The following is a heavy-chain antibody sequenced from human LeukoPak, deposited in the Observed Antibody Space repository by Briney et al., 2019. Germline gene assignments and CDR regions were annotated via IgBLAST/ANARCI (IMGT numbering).Heavy chain of an antibody. CDR2: IYTSGST. D-gene: IGHD1-14*01. CDR1: GCSMNNYY. V-gene: IGHV4-4*07. CDR3: ARVGPDGSYFDY. Sequence: SETLSLTCTVSGCSMNNYYWSWIRQPAGKGLEWIGRIYTSGSTHYNPSLMSRVTMSLDTSKNQFSLNLNSVTAADTAVYYCARVGPDGSYFDYWGQGTLVTVSS. J-gene: IGHJ4*02.